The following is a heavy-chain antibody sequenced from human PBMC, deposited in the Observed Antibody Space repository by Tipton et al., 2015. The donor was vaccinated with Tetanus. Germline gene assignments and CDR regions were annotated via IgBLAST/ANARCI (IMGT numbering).Heavy chain of an antibody. J-gene: IGHJ6*02. CDR2: ILTNEASA. Sequence: SLRLSCAATGFTFSSYPMHWVRQAPGKGLEYVSSILTNEASALYADSVKGRFTISRDNSKNSLYLQMNSLRAEDTALYHCARVSYYYYGMDVWGQGTTVTVSS. CDR3: ARVSYYYYGMDV. CDR1: GFTFSSYP. V-gene: IGHV3-64*04.